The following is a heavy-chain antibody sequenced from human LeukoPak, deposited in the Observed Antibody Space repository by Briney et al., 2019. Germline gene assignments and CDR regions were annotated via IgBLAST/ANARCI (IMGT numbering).Heavy chain of an antibody. CDR2: INSDGSWT. J-gene: IGHJ4*02. V-gene: IGHV3-74*01. D-gene: IGHD2/OR15-2a*01. CDR1: GLTFSSHW. Sequence: GGSLRLSCAASGLTFSSHWMHWVRQAPGKGLVWVSHINSDGSWTSYADSVKGRFTISKDNAKNTVYLQMNSLRAEDTAVYYCVSFYETYWGRGTLVTVSS. CDR3: VSFYETY.